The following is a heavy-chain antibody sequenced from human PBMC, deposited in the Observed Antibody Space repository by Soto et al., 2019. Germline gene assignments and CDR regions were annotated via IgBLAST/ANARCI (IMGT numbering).Heavy chain of an antibody. D-gene: IGHD3-9*01. CDR2: INHSGST. Sequence: SETLSLTCSISGGSISNYYWSWIRQPPGKGLEWIGEINHSGSTNYNPSLKSRVTISVDTSKNQFSLKLSSVTAADTAVYYCARSRGRYFDWYYDYYGMDVWGQGTTVTVSS. J-gene: IGHJ6*02. CDR3: ARSRGRYFDWYYDYYGMDV. V-gene: IGHV4-34*01. CDR1: GGSISNYY.